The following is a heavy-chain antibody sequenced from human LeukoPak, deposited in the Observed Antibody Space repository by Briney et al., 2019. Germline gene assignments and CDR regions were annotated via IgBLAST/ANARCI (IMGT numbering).Heavy chain of an antibody. CDR3: AKDRVGATIFDY. CDR2: VSGSGDST. CDR1: GFTFSSYA. Sequence: GGSLRLSCAASGFTFSSYAMSWVRQAPGKGLEWVSAVSGSGDSTYYADSVKGRFTISRDNSKNTLYLQMNSLRAEDTAVYYCAKDRVGATIFDYWGQGTLVTVSS. J-gene: IGHJ4*02. V-gene: IGHV3-23*01. D-gene: IGHD1-26*01.